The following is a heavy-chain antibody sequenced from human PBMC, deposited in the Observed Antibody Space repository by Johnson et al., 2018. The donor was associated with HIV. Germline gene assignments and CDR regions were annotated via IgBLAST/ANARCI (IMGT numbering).Heavy chain of an antibody. CDR3: SYAFDI. Sequence: VQLVESGGDVVQPGGSLRLSCAASGFTFSNAWMSWVRQAPGKGLEWVGHIRSKANNYATTYAASLKGRFTISRDDSKNTAYLQMNSLKTEDTAVYYCSYAFDIWGQGTMVTVSS. V-gene: IGHV3-73*01. CDR1: GFTFSNAW. CDR2: IRSKANNYAT. J-gene: IGHJ3*02.